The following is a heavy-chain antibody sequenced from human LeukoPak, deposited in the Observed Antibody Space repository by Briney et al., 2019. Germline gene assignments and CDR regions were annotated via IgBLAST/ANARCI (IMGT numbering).Heavy chain of an antibody. CDR1: GFTFSDYY. Sequence: GGSLRLSCAASGFTFSDYYMTWIRQAPGKGLEWVSYISSSSNNIHYANSVRGRFTISRDDAKNSVYLQMNSLRAEDTAIYYCARAAGWFDPWGQGTLVTVSS. CDR3: ARAAGWFDP. CDR2: ISSSSNNI. J-gene: IGHJ5*02. V-gene: IGHV3-11*01.